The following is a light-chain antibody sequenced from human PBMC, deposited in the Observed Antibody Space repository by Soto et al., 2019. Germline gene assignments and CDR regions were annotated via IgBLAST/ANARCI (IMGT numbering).Light chain of an antibody. CDR1: SSDIGGYNF. J-gene: IGLJ1*01. CDR3: SSYTSRDALAV. CDR2: GVT. Sequence: QSALTQPASVSGSPGQSITISCTGSSSDIGGYNFVSWYQHYPGKAPQLMIYGVTNRPSGVSNRFSGSKSGNTASLTISGLRAEDEADYYCSSYTSRDALAVFGPGTKVTV. V-gene: IGLV2-14*03.